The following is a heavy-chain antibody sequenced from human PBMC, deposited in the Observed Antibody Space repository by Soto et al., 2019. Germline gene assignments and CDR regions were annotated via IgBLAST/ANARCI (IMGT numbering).Heavy chain of an antibody. Sequence: ESLRLSFVASGVPFSTYCMHWVRQAPGKGLVWISRIKNDGSTTTYADSVKGRFTISRDNAKSTLYLQMNSLRVEDTAVYYCARGGSPLVGATGLFDSWGLGTLVTVSS. CDR3: ARGGSPLVGATGLFDS. CDR2: IKNDGSTT. J-gene: IGHJ4*02. CDR1: GVPFSTYC. V-gene: IGHV3-74*01. D-gene: IGHD1-26*01.